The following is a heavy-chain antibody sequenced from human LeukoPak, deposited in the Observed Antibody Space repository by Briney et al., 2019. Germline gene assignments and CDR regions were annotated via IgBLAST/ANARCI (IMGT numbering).Heavy chain of an antibody. CDR2: IYSGGST. J-gene: IGHJ4*02. D-gene: IGHD1-14*01. CDR3: AKPARTDYTDY. Sequence: GGTLRLSCAASGFSFSNYAMSWVRQAPGKGLEWVSVIYSGGSTYYADSVKGRFTISRDNSKNTLYLQMNSLRAEDTAVYYCAKPARTDYTDYWGQGTLVTVSS. V-gene: IGHV3-23*03. CDR1: GFSFSNYA.